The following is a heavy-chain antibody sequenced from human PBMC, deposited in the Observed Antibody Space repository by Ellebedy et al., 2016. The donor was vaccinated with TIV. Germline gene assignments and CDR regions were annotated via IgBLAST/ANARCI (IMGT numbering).Heavy chain of an antibody. CDR3: AGKPPASGYALDV. CDR2: MWSIGDNR. D-gene: IGHD3-10*01. Sequence: GESLKISCTASGFAFNTYAMHWVRQAPGKGLEWVAIMWSIGDNRYYTDSVKGRFTISRDEAKKTLFLQMDRLRADDTAVYYCAGKPPASGYALDVWGRGTTVTVSS. CDR1: GFAFNTYA. V-gene: IGHV3-33*01. J-gene: IGHJ6*02.